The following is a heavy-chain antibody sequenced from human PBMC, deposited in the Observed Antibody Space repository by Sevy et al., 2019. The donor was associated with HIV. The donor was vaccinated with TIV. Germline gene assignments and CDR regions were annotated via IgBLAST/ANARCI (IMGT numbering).Heavy chain of an antibody. CDR1: GDSVSSNSAV. J-gene: IGHJ3*02. Sequence: SQTLSLTCAISGDSVSSNSAVWNWIRQSPSRGLEWLGRTYYRSKWYNDYTVSVKSRITINPDTSKNQFSLQLNSVTPEDTAMYYCARKDDAVGSFDIGGQGTMVTVSS. D-gene: IGHD2-2*01. CDR3: ARKDDAVGSFDI. CDR2: TYYRSKWYN. V-gene: IGHV6-1*01.